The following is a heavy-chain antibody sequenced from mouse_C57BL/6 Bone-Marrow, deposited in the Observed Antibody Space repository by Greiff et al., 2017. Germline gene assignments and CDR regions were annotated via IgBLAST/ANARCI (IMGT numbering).Heavy chain of an antibody. Sequence: DVMLVESGEGLVKPGGSLKLSCAASGFTFSSYAMSWVRQTPEKRLEWVAYISSGGDYIYYADTVKGRFTISRDNARNTLYLQMSSLKSEDTAMYYCTRVPYYYGSSSPFDYWGQGTTLTVSS. CDR3: TRVPYYYGSSSPFDY. J-gene: IGHJ2*01. CDR1: GFTFSSYA. D-gene: IGHD1-1*01. CDR2: ISSGGDYI. V-gene: IGHV5-9-1*02.